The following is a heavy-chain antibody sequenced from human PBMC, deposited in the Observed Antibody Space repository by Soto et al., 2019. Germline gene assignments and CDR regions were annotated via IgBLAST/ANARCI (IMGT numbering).Heavy chain of an antibody. V-gene: IGHV1-69*13. Sequence: ASVKVSCKASGGTFSSYAISWVRQAPGQGLEWMGGIIPIFGTANYAQKFQGRVTITADESTSTAYMELSSLRSEDTAVYYCARASSSWYGGDSYYYYGMDVWGQGTTVTVSS. J-gene: IGHJ6*02. CDR2: IIPIFGTA. CDR1: GGTFSSYA. D-gene: IGHD6-13*01. CDR3: ARASSSWYGGDSYYYYGMDV.